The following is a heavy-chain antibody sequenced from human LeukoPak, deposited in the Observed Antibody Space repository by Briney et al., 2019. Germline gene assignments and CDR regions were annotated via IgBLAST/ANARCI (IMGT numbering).Heavy chain of an antibody. CDR2: ICYSGST. CDR3: ARAPEEWLVYFDY. J-gene: IGHJ4*02. CDR1: GGSISSSC. V-gene: IGHV4-59*01. Sequence: PSETLSLTCTVSGGSISSSCWTWIRQPPGKGLEWIGHICYSGSTNYNSSHRGRVTISVDTSKNQFSLKLTSVTAADTAVYYCARAPEEWLVYFDYWGQGNLVTVSS. D-gene: IGHD6-19*01.